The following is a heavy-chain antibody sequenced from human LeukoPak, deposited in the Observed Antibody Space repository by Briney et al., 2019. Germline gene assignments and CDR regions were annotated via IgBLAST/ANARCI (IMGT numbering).Heavy chain of an antibody. D-gene: IGHD6-13*01. CDR1: GYTFTGYY. J-gene: IGHJ3*02. CDR3: ATGYSSSWFAFDI. V-gene: IGHV1-2*02. CDR2: INPSSGGT. Sequence: ASVKVSCKASGYTFTGYYIHWVRQAPGQGLEWMGWINPSSGGTNYAQKFQGRVTMTRDTSISTAYMELSRLRSDDTAMYYCATGYSSSWFAFDIWGQGTMVTVSS.